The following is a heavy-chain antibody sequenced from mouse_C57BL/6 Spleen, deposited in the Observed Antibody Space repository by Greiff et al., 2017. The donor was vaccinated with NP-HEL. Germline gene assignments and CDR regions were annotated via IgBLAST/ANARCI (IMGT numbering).Heavy chain of an antibody. CDR1: GYTFTDYY. D-gene: IGHD1-1*01. Sequence: EVQLQQSGPELVKPGASVKISCKASGYTFTDYYMNWVKQSHGKSLEWIGDINPNNGGTSYNQKFKGKATLTVDKSSSTAYMELRSLTSEDSAVYYCARVSTVVAEYAMDYWGQGTSVTVSS. CDR3: ARVSTVVAEYAMDY. J-gene: IGHJ4*01. CDR2: INPNNGGT. V-gene: IGHV1-26*01.